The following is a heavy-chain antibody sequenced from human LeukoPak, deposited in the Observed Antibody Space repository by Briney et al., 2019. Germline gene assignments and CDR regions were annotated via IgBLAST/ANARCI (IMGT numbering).Heavy chain of an antibody. J-gene: IGHJ5*02. CDR3: ARRYGDYVAWFDP. Sequence: SETLSLTCAVYGGSFSGYYWSWIRQPPGKGLEWIGEINHSGSTNYNPSLKSRVTISVDTSKNQFSLKLSSVTAADTAVYYCARRYGDYVAWFDPWGQGTLVTVSS. D-gene: IGHD4-17*01. CDR1: GGSFSGYY. CDR2: INHSGST. V-gene: IGHV4-34*01.